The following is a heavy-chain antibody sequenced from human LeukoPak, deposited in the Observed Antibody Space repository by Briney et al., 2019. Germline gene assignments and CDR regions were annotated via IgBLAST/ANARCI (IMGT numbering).Heavy chain of an antibody. V-gene: IGHV3-48*01. CDR3: ARSAVRGVACDY. J-gene: IGHJ4*02. Sequence: GGFLRLSCTASGFTFSGFSMHWVRQAPGKGLEWLSYISTSSRSTYYADSVKGRFTISRDNAKNTLFLDMHSLRPGDSAVYYCARSAVRGVACDYWGQGTLLTVSS. CDR1: GFTFSGFS. CDR2: ISTSSRST. D-gene: IGHD3-10*01.